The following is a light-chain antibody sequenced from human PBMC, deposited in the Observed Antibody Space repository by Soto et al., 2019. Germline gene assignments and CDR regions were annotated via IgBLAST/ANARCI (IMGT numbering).Light chain of an antibody. CDR2: GAS. CDR1: QSVSSSY. Sequence: ENVLTQSPGTLSLSPGERATLSCRASQSVSSSYLTWYQQKPGQAPRLLIYGASSRATDIPDRFSGSGSGTDFTLTISRLEPEYFAVYYCQQYDSSPVTFGQGTKLEIK. CDR3: QQYDSSPVT. J-gene: IGKJ2*01. V-gene: IGKV3-20*01.